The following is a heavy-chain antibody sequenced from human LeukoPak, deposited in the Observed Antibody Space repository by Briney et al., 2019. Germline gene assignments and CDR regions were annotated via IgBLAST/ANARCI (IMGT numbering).Heavy chain of an antibody. CDR3: ARRGTSSSWAHFDY. Sequence: PGGSLRLSCAASGFTFSSYWMTWVRQAPGKGLEWVAKIKQDGSEKYYVDSVKGRFTISRDNAKNSLYLQMNSLGAEDTAVYYCARRGTSSSWAHFDYWGQGTLVTVS. CDR1: GFTFSSYW. V-gene: IGHV3-7*05. CDR2: IKQDGSEK. D-gene: IGHD6-13*01. J-gene: IGHJ4*02.